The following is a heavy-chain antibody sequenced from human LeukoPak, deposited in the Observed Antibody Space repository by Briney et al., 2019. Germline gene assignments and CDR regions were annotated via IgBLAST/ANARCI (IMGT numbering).Heavy chain of an antibody. CDR3: ARGGLENWFDP. D-gene: IGHD3-10*01. CDR1: GGSISSSSYY. V-gene: IGHV4-39*07. J-gene: IGHJ5*02. CDR2: IYYSGST. Sequence: SETLSLTCTVSGGSISSSSYYWGWIRQPPGKGLEWIGSIYYSGSTYYNPSLKSRVTISVDRSKNQFSLKLSSVTAADTAVYYCARGGLENWFDPWGQGTLVTVSS.